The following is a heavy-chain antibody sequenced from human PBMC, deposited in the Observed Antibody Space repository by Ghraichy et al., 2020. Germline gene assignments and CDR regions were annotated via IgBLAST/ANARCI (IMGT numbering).Heavy chain of an antibody. V-gene: IGHV3-23*01. CDR1: GFIFTNYA. CDR2: ITSSGSGT. CDR3: AKHRGGTSYTAIDY. J-gene: IGHJ4*02. Sequence: GGSLRLSCAASGFIFTNYAMSWVRQSPGRGLEWVSGITSSGSGTFHADSVKGRFGVSRDTSEKTLFLQMNGLKAEDTAVYYCAKHRGGTSYTAIDYWGQGTLVTVSS. D-gene: IGHD2-15*01.